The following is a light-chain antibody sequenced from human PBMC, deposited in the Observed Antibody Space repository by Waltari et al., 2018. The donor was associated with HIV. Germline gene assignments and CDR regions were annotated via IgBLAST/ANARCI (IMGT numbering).Light chain of an antibody. CDR3: QQLNTYPPDT. J-gene: IGKJ2*01. CDR1: EDINEF. Sequence: DIQLTQSPSFLSASIGDRVTITCRASEDINEFLAWYQQKPGVAPKLLIYAASTLEDEVPSRFSGSGSGTDFTLTISSLQPEDFATYFCQQLNTYPPDTFGPG. V-gene: IGKV1-9*01. CDR2: AAS.